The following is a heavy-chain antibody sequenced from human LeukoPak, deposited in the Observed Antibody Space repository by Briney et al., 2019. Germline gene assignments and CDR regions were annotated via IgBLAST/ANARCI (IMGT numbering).Heavy chain of an antibody. J-gene: IGHJ6*02. CDR1: GFTFSSYA. Sequence: PGGSLRLSCAASGFTFSSYATHWVRQAPGKGLEWVAVISYDGSNKYYADSVKGRFTISRDNSKNTLYLQMNSLRAEDTAVYYCARDQTVTTERYDYYYYYGMDVWGQGTTVTVSS. CDR3: ARDQTVTTERYDYYYYYGMDV. CDR2: ISYDGSNK. D-gene: IGHD4-11*01. V-gene: IGHV3-30-3*01.